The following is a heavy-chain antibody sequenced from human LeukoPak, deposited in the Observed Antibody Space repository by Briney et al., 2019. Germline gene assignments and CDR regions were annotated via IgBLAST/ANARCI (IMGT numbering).Heavy chain of an antibody. CDR3: AKDLMLGGSYAADY. D-gene: IGHD1-26*01. J-gene: IGHJ4*02. Sequence: PGGSLRLSCAASGFTFSSYEMNWVRQAPGKGLEWVSGIINSGDSTFYADSVKGRFTISRDNSKNTLYLQMNSLRAEDTAVYYCAKDLMLGGSYAADYWGQGTLVTVSS. V-gene: IGHV3-23*01. CDR1: GFTFSSYE. CDR2: IINSGDST.